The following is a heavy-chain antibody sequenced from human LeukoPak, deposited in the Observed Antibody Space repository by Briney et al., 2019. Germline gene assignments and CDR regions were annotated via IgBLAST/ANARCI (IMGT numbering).Heavy chain of an antibody. CDR3: ARAGGVDTAMDANFDY. CDR1: GVSISSYY. CDR2: IYYNGGT. J-gene: IGHJ4*02. V-gene: IGHV4-59*01. Sequence: SETLSLTCTVSGVSISSYYWSWIRQPPGKGLEWVGYIYYNGGTNYNPPLRSRVTISVDTSKNHFSLRLSSVTAADTAMYYCARAGGVDTAMDANFDYWGQGTLVTVSS. D-gene: IGHD5-18*01.